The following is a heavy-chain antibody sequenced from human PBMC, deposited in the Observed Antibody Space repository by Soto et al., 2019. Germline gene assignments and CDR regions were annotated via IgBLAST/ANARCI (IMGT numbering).Heavy chain of an antibody. V-gene: IGHV3-74*01. CDR1: GFTLSNYW. Sequence: GGSLRLSCEASGFTLSNYWMHWVRQAPGRGLMWVSRINSDGSTTNYADSVKGRFTISRDNAKNTLYLQMNSLRAEDTAVYYCVRRGMGFDPWGQGTLVTVSS. J-gene: IGHJ5*02. CDR2: INSDGSTT. CDR3: VRRGMGFDP.